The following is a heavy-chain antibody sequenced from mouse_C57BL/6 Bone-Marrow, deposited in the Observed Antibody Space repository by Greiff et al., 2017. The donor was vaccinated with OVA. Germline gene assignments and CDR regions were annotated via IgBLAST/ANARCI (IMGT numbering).Heavy chain of an antibody. V-gene: IGHV6-6*01. D-gene: IGHD2-3*01. J-gene: IGHJ1*03. Sequence: EVQLVESGGGLVQPGGSMKLSCAASGFTFSDAWMDWVRQSPEKGLEWVAEIRNKANNHATYYAEYVKGRFTISRYDSTSSVYLKMNSLSAEDTDSDYCTGGLLRWYFDVWGTGTTVTVSS. CDR2: IRNKANNHAT. CDR3: TGGLLRWYFDV. CDR1: GFTFSDAW.